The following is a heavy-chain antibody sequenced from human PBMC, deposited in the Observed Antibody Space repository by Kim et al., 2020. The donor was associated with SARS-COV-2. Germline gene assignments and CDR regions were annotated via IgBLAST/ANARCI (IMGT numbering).Heavy chain of an antibody. V-gene: IGHV4-31*03. CDR1: GGSISSGGYY. CDR3: ATDSLDYGDYYLGWAFDL. CDR2: TYDSGTT. J-gene: IGHJ3*01. D-gene: IGHD4-17*01. Sequence: SETLSLTCTVSGGSISSGGYYWSWIRQHPGKGLEWIGYTYDSGTTYYNPSLKSRVTISVDTSKNQFSLKPSSVTAADTVVYYCATDSLDYGDYYLGWAFDLWGQGTMVTVSS.